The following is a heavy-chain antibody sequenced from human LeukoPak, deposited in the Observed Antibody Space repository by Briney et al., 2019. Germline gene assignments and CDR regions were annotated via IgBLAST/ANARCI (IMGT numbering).Heavy chain of an antibody. CDR1: GYTFTSYY. V-gene: IGHV1-46*01. CDR3: ASQRLAAARRPIDY. J-gene: IGHJ4*02. CDR2: INPSGGST. Sequence: GASVKVSCKASGYTFTSYYMHWVRQAPGQGLEWMGIINPSGGSTSYAQKFQGRVTITADKSTSTAYMELSSLRSEDTAVYYCASQRLAAARRPIDYWGQGTLVTVSS. D-gene: IGHD6-13*01.